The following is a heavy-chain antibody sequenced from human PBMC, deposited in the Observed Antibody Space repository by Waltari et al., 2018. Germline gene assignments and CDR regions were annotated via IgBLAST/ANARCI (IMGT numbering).Heavy chain of an antibody. CDR3: ARGSSSWSFYYYYYGMDV. V-gene: IGHV1-2*06. CDR1: GYTFTGYY. J-gene: IGHJ6*02. D-gene: IGHD6-13*01. Sequence: QVQLVQSGAEVKKPGASVKVSCKASGYTFTGYYMHWVRLAPGHWLEWMGRINPNSGGTNYAQKFQGRVTMTRDTSISTAYMELSRLRSDDTAVYYCARGSSSWSFYYYYYGMDVWGQGTTVTVSS. CDR2: INPNSGGT.